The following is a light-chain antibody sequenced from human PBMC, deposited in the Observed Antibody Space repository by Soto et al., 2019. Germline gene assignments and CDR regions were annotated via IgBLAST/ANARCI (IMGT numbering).Light chain of an antibody. CDR2: GAS. CDR1: QSVRSNF. CDR3: QQHANWPLT. Sequence: EIVLTQSPGTLSLSPGERATLSCRASQSVRSNFLAWYQQKPGQAPRLLIYGASTRATGIPARFSGSGSGTDFTLTISSLEPEDFAVYYCQQHANWPLTFGGGTKVDIK. V-gene: IGKV3-11*01. J-gene: IGKJ4*01.